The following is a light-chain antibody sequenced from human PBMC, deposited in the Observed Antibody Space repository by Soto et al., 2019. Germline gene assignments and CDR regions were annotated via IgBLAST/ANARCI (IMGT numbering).Light chain of an antibody. Sequence: QSALTQPASVSGSPGQSVAISCTGNSSDVGGYSYVSWYQQQPGKAPKLVISDVSNRPSGVSDRFSGSKSGNTASLTISGLQTEDDADYYCASYTTSSTYVFGTGTKVTVL. CDR1: SSDVGGYSY. CDR3: ASYTTSSTYV. J-gene: IGLJ1*01. CDR2: DVS. V-gene: IGLV2-14*01.